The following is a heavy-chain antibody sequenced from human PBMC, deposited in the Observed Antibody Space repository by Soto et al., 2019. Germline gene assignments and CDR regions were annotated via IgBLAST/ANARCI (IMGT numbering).Heavy chain of an antibody. CDR1: GGSISSGGYY. Sequence: PSETLSLTCTVSGGSISSGGYYWSWIRQHPGKGLEWIGYIYYSGSTYYNPSLKSRVTISVDTSKNQFSLKLSSVTAADTAVYYCASYSIAVAGNPTKYYYYYYYMDVWGKGTTVTVSS. CDR2: IYYSGST. CDR3: ASYSIAVAGNPTKYYYYYYYMDV. D-gene: IGHD6-19*01. J-gene: IGHJ6*03. V-gene: IGHV4-31*03.